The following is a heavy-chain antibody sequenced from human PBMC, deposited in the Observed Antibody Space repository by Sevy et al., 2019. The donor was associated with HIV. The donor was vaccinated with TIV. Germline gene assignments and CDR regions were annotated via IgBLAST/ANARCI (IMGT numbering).Heavy chain of an antibody. J-gene: IGHJ4*02. CDR2: ISYDGSNK. CDR3: AKDYLAVAGPFDY. D-gene: IGHD6-19*01. Sequence: GGSLRLSCAASGFTFSSYGMHWVRQAPGKGLEWVAVISYDGSNKYYADSVKGRFTISRDNLKNTLYLQMNSLRAEDTAVYYCAKDYLAVAGPFDYWGQRTLVTVSS. V-gene: IGHV3-30*18. CDR1: GFTFSSYG.